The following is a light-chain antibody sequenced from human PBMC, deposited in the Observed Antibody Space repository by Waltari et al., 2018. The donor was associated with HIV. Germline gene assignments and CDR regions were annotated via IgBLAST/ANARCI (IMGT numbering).Light chain of an antibody. CDR1: QSVGSY. Sequence: EIVLTQSPATLSLSPGERATLSCRASQSVGSYLAWYQQKPGQPPRLLIFDVSNRASGIPARFSGSGSGTDFTLTISSLEPEDFAVYYCQQRSNWPPLSFGGGTKVEI. CDR3: QQRSNWPPLS. CDR2: DVS. J-gene: IGKJ4*01. V-gene: IGKV3-11*01.